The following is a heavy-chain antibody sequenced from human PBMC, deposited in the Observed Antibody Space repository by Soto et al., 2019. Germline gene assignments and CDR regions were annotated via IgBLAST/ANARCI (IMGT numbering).Heavy chain of an antibody. J-gene: IGHJ4*02. CDR2: ISPIFGTA. CDR1: GGTFSSYA. CDR3: ASPPDTAMAVDGFDY. D-gene: IGHD5-18*01. Sequence: QVQLVQSGAEVKKPGSSVKVSCKASGGTFSSYAISWVRQAPGQGLEWMGGISPIFGTANYAQKFQGRVTITADESTSTAYMELSSLRSEDTAVYYWASPPDTAMAVDGFDYWGQGTLVTVSS. V-gene: IGHV1-69*01.